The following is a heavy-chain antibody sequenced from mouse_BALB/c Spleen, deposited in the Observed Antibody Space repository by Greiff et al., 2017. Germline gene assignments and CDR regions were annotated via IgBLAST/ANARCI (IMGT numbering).Heavy chain of an antibody. J-gene: IGHJ3*01. CDR3: VRDYGNPEFAY. V-gene: IGHV10S3*01. CDR1: GFTFNTNA. D-gene: IGHD2-1*01. CDR2: IRSKSNNYAT. Sequence: EVQLVETGGGLVQPKGSLKLSCAASGFTFNTNAMNWVRQAPGKGLEWVARIRSKSNNYATYYADSVKDRFTISRDDSQSMLYLQMNNLKTEDTAMYYCVRDYGNPEFAYWGQGTLVTVSA.